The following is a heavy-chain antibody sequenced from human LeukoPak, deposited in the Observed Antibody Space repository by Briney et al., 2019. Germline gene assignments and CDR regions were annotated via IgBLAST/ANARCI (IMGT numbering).Heavy chain of an antibody. CDR2: IYYSGST. CDR3: ARDLYSSSSGGWYFDL. V-gene: IGHV4-39*02. Sequence: SETLSLTCTVSGGSISSSSYYWGWIRQPPGKGLEWIGSIYYSGSTYYNPSLKSRVTISVDTSKNQFSLKLSSVTAADTAVYYCARDLYSSSSGGWYFDLWGRGTLVTVSS. D-gene: IGHD6-6*01. CDR1: GGSISSSSYY. J-gene: IGHJ2*01.